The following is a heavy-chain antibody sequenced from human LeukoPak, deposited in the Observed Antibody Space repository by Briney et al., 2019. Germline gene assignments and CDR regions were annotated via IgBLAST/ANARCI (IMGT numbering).Heavy chain of an antibody. CDR1: GFTFSSYA. J-gene: IGHJ4*02. V-gene: IGHV3-23*01. Sequence: GGSLGLSCAASGFTFSSYAMSWVRQAPGKGLEWVSAISGSGGSTYYAGSVKGRFTISRDNSKNTLYLQMNSLRAEDTAVYYCAIGPAMADFWGQGTLVTVSS. CDR2: ISGSGGST. CDR3: AIGPAMADF. D-gene: IGHD5-18*01.